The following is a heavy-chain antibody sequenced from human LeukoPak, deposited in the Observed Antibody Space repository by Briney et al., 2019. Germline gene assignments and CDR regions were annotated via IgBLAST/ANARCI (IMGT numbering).Heavy chain of an antibody. V-gene: IGHV1-18*01. J-gene: IGHJ4*02. CDR3: ARGYCSGGSCYFDY. CDR2: ISAYNGNT. D-gene: IGHD2-15*01. CDR1: GYTFTSYG. Sequence: GESLKISCKGSGYTFTSYGISWVRQAPGQGLEWMGWISAYNGNTNYAQKLQGRVTMTTDTSTSTAYMELRSLRSDDTAVYYCARGYCSGGSCYFDYWGQGTLVTVSS.